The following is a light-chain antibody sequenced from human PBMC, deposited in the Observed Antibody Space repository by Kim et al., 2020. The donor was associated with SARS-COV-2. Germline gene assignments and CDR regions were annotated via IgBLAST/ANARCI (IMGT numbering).Light chain of an antibody. CDR2: EVT. Sequence: PGQSVTISCSGTRGDFLSYKYVSCYQQHPGKSPKLIIYEVTKRPSGVPDRFSGSMSGNTASLTVSVLQAEDEADYYCASHGRYDYVFGTGTKVTVL. CDR3: ASHGRYDYV. V-gene: IGLV2-8*01. J-gene: IGLJ1*01. CDR1: RGDFLSYKY.